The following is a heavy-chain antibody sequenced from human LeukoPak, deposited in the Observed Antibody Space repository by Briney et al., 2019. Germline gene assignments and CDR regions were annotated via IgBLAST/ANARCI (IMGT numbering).Heavy chain of an antibody. CDR1: GGTFSSYA. V-gene: IGHV1-69*04. J-gene: IGHJ4*02. D-gene: IGHD6-13*01. Sequence: ASVKVSCKASGGTFSSYAISWVRQAPGQGLEWMGRIIPILGIANYAQKFQGRVTITADKSTSTAYMELSSLRSEDTAVYYCARDIAIAAAAFDYWGQGTLVTVSS. CDR2: IIPILGIA. CDR3: ARDIAIAAAAFDY.